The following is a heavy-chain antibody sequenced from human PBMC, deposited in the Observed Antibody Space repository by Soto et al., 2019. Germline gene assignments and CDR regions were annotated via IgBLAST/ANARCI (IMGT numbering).Heavy chain of an antibody. D-gene: IGHD6-6*01. CDR3: ARVPLDYSNSHYFDF. V-gene: IGHV4-61*01. CDR1: GGSVSSGSFY. J-gene: IGHJ4*02. Sequence: PSETRSRTWTVSGGSVSSGSFYGIWIRQPPGKVLEWVGFIYNNRSFNYNPSLKSRVTISVATSKHQFSLKLSSVTAADTAVYYCARVPLDYSNSHYFDFWGQGALVTVSS. CDR2: IYNNRSF.